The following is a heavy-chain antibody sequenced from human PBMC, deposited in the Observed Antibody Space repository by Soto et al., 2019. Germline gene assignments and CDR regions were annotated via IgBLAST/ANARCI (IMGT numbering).Heavy chain of an antibody. D-gene: IGHD1-26*01. CDR2: IRSKANSYAT. CDR3: TRDSRHSGSYSDV. Sequence: GGSLRLSCAASGFTFSGSAMHWVRQASGKGLEWVGRIRSKANSYATAYAASVKGRFTISRDDSKSTAYLQMNSLKSEDTAVYYGTRDSRHSGSYSDVWGQGNQVTVSS. V-gene: IGHV3-73*01. CDR1: GFTFSGSA. J-gene: IGHJ4*02.